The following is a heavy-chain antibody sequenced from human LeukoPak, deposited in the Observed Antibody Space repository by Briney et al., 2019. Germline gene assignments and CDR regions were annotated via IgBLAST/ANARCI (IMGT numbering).Heavy chain of an antibody. CDR2: INAGNGNT. Sequence: ASVKVSCKAPGYTFTSYAMHWVRQAPGQRLEWMGWINAGNGNTKYSQKFQGRVTITRDTSASTAYMELSSLRSEDTAVYYCATQAQILDAFDIWGQGTMVTVSS. J-gene: IGHJ3*02. CDR3: ATQAQILDAFDI. V-gene: IGHV1-3*01. CDR1: GYTFTSYA.